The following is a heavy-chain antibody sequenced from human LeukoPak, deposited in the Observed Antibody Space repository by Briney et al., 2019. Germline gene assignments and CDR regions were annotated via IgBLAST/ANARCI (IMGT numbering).Heavy chain of an antibody. J-gene: IGHJ4*02. CDR1: GGSISSGDYY. CDR3: ASQLAMTLPYFDY. CDR2: IYYSGST. V-gene: IGHV4-30-4*01. D-gene: IGHD6-13*01. Sequence: SETLSLTCTVSGGSISSGDYYWSWIRQPPGKGLEWIGYIYYSGSTYYNPSLKSRVTISVDTSKNQFSLKLSSVTAADTAVYYCASQLAMTLPYFDYWGQETLVTVSS.